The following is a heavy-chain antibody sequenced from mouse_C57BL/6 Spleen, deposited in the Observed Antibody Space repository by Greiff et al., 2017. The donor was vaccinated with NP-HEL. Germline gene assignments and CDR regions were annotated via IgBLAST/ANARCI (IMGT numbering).Heavy chain of an antibody. CDR2: IDPSDSYT. Sequence: VQLQQPGAELVRPGTSVKLSCKASGYTFTSYWMHWVKQRPGQGLEWIGVIDPSDSYTNYNQKFKGKATLTVDTSSSTAYMQLSSLTSEDSAVYYCANKERRYSNYFDDWGQGTTLTVSS. CDR3: ANKERRYSNYFDD. J-gene: IGHJ2*01. D-gene: IGHD2-5*01. CDR1: GYTFTSYW. V-gene: IGHV1-59*01.